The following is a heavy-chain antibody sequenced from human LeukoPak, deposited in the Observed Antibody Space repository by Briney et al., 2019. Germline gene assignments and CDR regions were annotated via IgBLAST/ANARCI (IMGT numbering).Heavy chain of an antibody. V-gene: IGHV4-39*01. CDR1: GGSISNSSYY. CDR2: IYYSGST. D-gene: IGHD2-15*01. Sequence: PSETLSLTCTVSGGSISNSSYYWGWIRQPPGKGLEWIGSIYYSGSTYYNPSLKSRVTISVDTSKNQFSLKLSSVTAADTAVYYCARRYCSGGSCYYFDYWGQGTLVTVSS. J-gene: IGHJ4*02. CDR3: ARRYCSGGSCYYFDY.